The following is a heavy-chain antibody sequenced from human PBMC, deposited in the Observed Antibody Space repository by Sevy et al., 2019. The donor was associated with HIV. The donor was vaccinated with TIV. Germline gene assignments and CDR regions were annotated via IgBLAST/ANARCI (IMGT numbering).Heavy chain of an antibody. CDR1: GFTLSSFW. D-gene: IGHD3-22*01. CDR2: IKEDGSDK. CDR3: ARDKNHYDRSVYYDAFDI. V-gene: IGHV3-7*03. Sequence: GGSLRLSCAASGFTLSSFWMTWVRQAPGKGLEWVANIKEDGSDKNHLASVKGRFTISRDNAKNSLYLQMNSLRAEDTAVYYCARDKNHYDRSVYYDAFDIWGQRTMVTVSS. J-gene: IGHJ3*02.